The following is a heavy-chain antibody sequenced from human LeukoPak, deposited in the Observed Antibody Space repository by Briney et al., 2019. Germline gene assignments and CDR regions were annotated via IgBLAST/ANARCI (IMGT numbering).Heavy chain of an antibody. Sequence: GGSLRLSCAASGFTFSSYGMHWVRQAPGKGLEWVAVISYDGSNKYYADSVKGRFTISRDNSKNTLYLQMNSLRAEDTAVYYCAKDQTIFGVVIIQGMDVWGQGTTVTVS. CDR1: GFTFSSYG. CDR2: ISYDGSNK. D-gene: IGHD3-3*01. CDR3: AKDQTIFGVVIIQGMDV. J-gene: IGHJ6*02. V-gene: IGHV3-30*18.